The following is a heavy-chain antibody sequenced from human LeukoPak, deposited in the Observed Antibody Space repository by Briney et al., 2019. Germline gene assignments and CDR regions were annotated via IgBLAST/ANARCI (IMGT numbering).Heavy chain of an antibody. J-gene: IGHJ4*02. Sequence: GGSLRPSCAASGFTFSDYYMSWIRQAPGKGLEWVSSISGSGHSTYYADSVKGRFTISRDNSKNTLYLQMNSLRAEDTAVYYCAKPSSGWYFDPFDYWGQGTLVTVSS. CDR3: AKPSSGWYFDPFDY. D-gene: IGHD6-19*01. V-gene: IGHV3-23*01. CDR1: GFTFSDYY. CDR2: ISGSGHST.